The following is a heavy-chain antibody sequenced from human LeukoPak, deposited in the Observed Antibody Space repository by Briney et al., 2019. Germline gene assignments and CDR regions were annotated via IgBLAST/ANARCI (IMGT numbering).Heavy chain of an antibody. Sequence: ASVKVSCKASGGTFSSYAISWVRQAPGQGLEWRGGIIPIFGTANYAQKFQGRVTITADESTSTAYMELSSLRSEDTAVYYCARSTTLKLRFLQYNWFDPWGQGTLVTVSS. V-gene: IGHV1-69*13. J-gene: IGHJ5*02. CDR1: GGTFSSYA. D-gene: IGHD3-3*01. CDR2: IIPIFGTA. CDR3: ARSTTLKLRFLQYNWFDP.